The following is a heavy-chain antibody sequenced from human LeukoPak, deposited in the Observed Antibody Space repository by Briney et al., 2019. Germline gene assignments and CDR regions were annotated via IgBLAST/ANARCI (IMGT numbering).Heavy chain of an antibody. CDR1: GFTFSNFA. CDR2: ISGSGGDT. V-gene: IGHV3-23*01. D-gene: IGHD2-8*01. J-gene: IGHJ5*02. Sequence: TGGSLRLSCAASGFTFSNFAMTWVRQAPGKGLEWVSTISGSGGDTFYAASLRGRFTISRDNSKNTMYLQMNSLRAEDTAVYYCAKDLDDTNAPSSSWGQGTLVTVSS. CDR3: AKDLDDTNAPSSS.